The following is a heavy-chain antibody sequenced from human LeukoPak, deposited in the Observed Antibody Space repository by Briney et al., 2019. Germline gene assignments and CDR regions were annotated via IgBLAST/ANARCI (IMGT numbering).Heavy chain of an antibody. V-gene: IGHV4-39*07. CDR1: GGSISTITYY. J-gene: IGHJ4*02. Sequence: PSETLSLTCTVSGGSISTITYYWGWIRQPPGKGLEWVGHMYYRGNTFYNPSLKSRVTISVDTSKNQFSLKLRSVTAADTAIYYCWLGKVVAAYFDSWGQGTLVTVSS. D-gene: IGHD2-15*01. CDR3: WLGKVVAAYFDS. CDR2: MYYRGNT.